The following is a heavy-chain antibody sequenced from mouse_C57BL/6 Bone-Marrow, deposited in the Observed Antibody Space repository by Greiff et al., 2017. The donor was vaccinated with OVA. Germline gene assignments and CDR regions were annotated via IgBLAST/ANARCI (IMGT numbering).Heavy chain of an antibody. V-gene: IGHV10-3*01. Sequence: EVHLVESGGGLVQPKGSLKLSCAASGFTFNTYAMHWVRQAPGKGLEWVARIRSKSSNYATYYADSVKDRFTISRDDSQSMLYLQMNNLKTEDTAMYYCVRDGYYGSPPWYFDVWGTGTTVTVSS. CDR3: VRDGYYGSPPWYFDV. CDR2: IRSKSSNYAT. J-gene: IGHJ1*03. D-gene: IGHD1-1*01. CDR1: GFTFNTYA.